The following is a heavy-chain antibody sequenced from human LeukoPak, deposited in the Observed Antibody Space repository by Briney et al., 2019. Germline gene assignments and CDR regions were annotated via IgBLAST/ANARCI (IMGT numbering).Heavy chain of an antibody. CDR1: GYSISSDSY. D-gene: IGHD3-10*01. CDR3: ARDRITMVRGRSDAFDI. V-gene: IGHV4-38-2*02. CDR2: LYHSGIT. Sequence: SETLSLTCTVSGYSISSDSYWGWIRQPPGKGLEWIGTLYHSGITNYNQSLMSRVTMSVDTSKNQFSLKLSSVTAADTAVYFCARDRITMVRGRSDAFDIWGQGTMVTVSS. J-gene: IGHJ3*02.